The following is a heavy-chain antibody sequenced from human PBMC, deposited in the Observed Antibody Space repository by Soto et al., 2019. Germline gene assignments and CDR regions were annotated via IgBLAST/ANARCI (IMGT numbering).Heavy chain of an antibody. CDR3: ARVPGP. J-gene: IGHJ5*02. Sequence: PSETLSLTCAVYGGSLSSGGYSWSWIRQPPGKGLEWIGYIYHSGSTYYNPSLKSRVTISVDRSKNQFSLKLSSVTAADTAVYYCARVPGPWGQGTLVTVSS. V-gene: IGHV4-30-2*01. CDR2: IYHSGST. D-gene: IGHD7-27*01. CDR1: GGSLSSGGYS.